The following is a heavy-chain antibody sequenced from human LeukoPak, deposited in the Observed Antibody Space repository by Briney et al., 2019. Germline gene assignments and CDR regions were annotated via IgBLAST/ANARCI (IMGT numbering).Heavy chain of an antibody. J-gene: IGHJ4*02. V-gene: IGHV1-18*04. Sequence: GESLKISCKGSGYSFTSYGISWVRQAPGQGLEWMGWISAYNGNTNYAQKLQGRVTMTTDTSTSTAYMELRSLRSDDTAVYYCAREYGSGSSPFDYWGQGTLVTVSS. CDR3: AREYGSGSSPFDY. CDR2: ISAYNGNT. D-gene: IGHD3-10*01. CDR1: GYSFTSYG.